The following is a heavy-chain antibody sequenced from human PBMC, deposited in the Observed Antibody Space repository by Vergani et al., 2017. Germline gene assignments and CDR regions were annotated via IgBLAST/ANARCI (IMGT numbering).Heavy chain of an antibody. CDR1: GFTFSSYS. D-gene: IGHD3-9*01. J-gene: IGHJ6*02. CDR2: ISSSSSYI. Sequence: EVQLVESGGGLVKPGGSLRLSCAASGFTFSSYSMNWARQAPGKGLEWVSSISSSSSYIYYADSVKGRFTLARDNAKNSLYLQMNSLRAEDTAVYYCARDGTPLVRYFDWLPYYYYGMDVWGQGTTVTVSS. CDR3: ARDGTPLVRYFDWLPYYYYGMDV. V-gene: IGHV3-21*01.